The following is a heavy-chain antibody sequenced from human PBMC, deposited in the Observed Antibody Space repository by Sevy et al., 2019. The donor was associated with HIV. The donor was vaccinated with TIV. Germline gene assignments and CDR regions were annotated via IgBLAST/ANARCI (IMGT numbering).Heavy chain of an antibody. D-gene: IGHD5-12*01. CDR1: GGSVSSGSYY. J-gene: IGHJ6*02. CDR3: QDALSGDDSFYYYYGMDV. CDR2: IYYSGST. Sequence: SEILSLTCTVSGGSVSSGSYYWSWIRQPPGKGLEWIGYIYYSGSTNYNPSLKSRVTISVDTSKIQFSLKLSSVTAADTAVYYCQDALSGDDSFYYYYGMDVWGQGTTVTVSS. V-gene: IGHV4-61*01.